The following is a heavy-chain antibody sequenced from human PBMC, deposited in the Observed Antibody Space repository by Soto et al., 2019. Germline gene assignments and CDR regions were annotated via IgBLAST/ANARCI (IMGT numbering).Heavy chain of an antibody. Sequence: QLQLPESGSGLVKPSQTLSLTCAVSGRSISSGGYSWSWIRQPPGKGLEWIGYIYHSRSTYYNPSLKSRVTISVDRSKNQFSLKLSSVTAADTAVYYCASTRLTVTTGWFDPWGQGTLVTVSS. CDR3: ASTRLTVTTGWFDP. J-gene: IGHJ5*02. CDR2: IYHSRST. D-gene: IGHD4-17*01. CDR1: GRSISSGGYS. V-gene: IGHV4-30-2*01.